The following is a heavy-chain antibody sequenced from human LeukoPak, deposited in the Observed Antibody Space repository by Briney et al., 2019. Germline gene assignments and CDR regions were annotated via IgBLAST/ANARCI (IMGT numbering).Heavy chain of an antibody. J-gene: IGHJ4*02. V-gene: IGHV1-46*01. CDR3: ARTSGSYYSHFDY. D-gene: IGHD1-26*01. CDR2: INPSGGST. Sequence: ALVKVSCKASGYTFTSYFMHWVRQAPGQGLEWMGIINPSGGSTSFAQKFQGRITVTRDTSTGTVYMELSSLRSEDTAVYYCARTSGSYYSHFDYWGQGTLVTVSS. CDR1: GYTFTSYF.